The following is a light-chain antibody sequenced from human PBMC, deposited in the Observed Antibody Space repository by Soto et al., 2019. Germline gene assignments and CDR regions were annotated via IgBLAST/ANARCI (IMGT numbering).Light chain of an antibody. CDR3: LLDFRYFWA. CDR2: AAS. CDR1: QAIRTA. V-gene: IGKV1-6*01. J-gene: IGKJ1*01. Sequence: AIQLTQSPSSLSASVGDRVTITCRASQAIRTALGWYQQRPGKVPKLLIYAASTLQSGVPSRFSGSGSGTDFTLTISGLQPEDFATYYCLLDFRYFWAFGQGTKVEIK.